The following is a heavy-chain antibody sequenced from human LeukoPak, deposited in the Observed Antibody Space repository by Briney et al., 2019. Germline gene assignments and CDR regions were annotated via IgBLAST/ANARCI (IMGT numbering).Heavy chain of an antibody. CDR2: INHSGST. J-gene: IGHJ4*02. V-gene: IGHV4-34*01. Sequence: PSETLSLTCAVYGGSFSGYYWTWIRQPPGKGLEWIGEINHSGSTTYNPSLKSRVTISVDTSKNQFSLKLSSVTAADTAVYYCASSGWYRGYWGQGTLVSVSS. D-gene: IGHD6-19*01. CDR1: GGSFSGYY. CDR3: ASSGWYRGY.